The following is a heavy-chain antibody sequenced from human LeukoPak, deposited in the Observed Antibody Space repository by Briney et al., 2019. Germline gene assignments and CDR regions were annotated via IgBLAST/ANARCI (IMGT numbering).Heavy chain of an antibody. D-gene: IGHD6-19*01. Sequence: ASVKVSCKASGYTFSSYYMHWVRQAPGQGLEWMGIINPSGGSTNYAQKLQGRVTMTTDTSTSTAYMELRSLRSDDTAVYYCARAAVSRVAVAGDFDYWGQGTLVTVSS. CDR2: INPSGGST. J-gene: IGHJ4*02. CDR3: ARAAVSRVAVAGDFDY. V-gene: IGHV1-46*01. CDR1: GYTFSSYY.